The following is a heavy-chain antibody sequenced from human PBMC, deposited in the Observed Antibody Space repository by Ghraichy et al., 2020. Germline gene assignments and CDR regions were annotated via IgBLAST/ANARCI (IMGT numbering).Heavy chain of an antibody. J-gene: IGHJ4*02. Sequence: SGPTLVKPTQTLTLTCTFSGFSLSTSGMGVGWIRQPPGKALEWLALIYWDDDKRYSPSLKSRLTITKDTSKNQVVLTMTNMDPVDTATYYCAHMQGAGYCSGGSCYRDLSYFDYWGQGTLVTVSS. V-gene: IGHV2-5*02. CDR1: GFSLSTSGMG. CDR3: AHMQGAGYCSGGSCYRDLSYFDY. D-gene: IGHD2-15*01. CDR2: IYWDDDK.